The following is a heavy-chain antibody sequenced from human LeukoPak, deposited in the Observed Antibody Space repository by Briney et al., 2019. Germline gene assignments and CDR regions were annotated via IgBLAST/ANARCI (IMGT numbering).Heavy chain of an antibody. J-gene: IGHJ6*03. CDR2: IRSKASSYAK. D-gene: IGHD5-24*01. Sequence: GGSLRLSCAASGFTFSSSGMHWVRQASGKGLEWVGRIRSKASSYAKAYAASVKGRFTISKDDSNNTADLQMNGLKTEDTAVYYCTRVDGYPNYYYMDVWGKGTTVSVSS. CDR1: GFTFSSSG. CDR3: TRVDGYPNYYYMDV. V-gene: IGHV3-73*01.